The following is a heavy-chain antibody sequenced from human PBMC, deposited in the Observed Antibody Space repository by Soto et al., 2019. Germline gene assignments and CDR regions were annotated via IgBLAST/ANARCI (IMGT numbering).Heavy chain of an antibody. Sequence: QLQLQESGPRLVKPSETLSLTCTVSGGSLRSSNYYWGGIRQPPGKGLEWIGSIYYSGSTYYNPSRKSRVPITVDRSKNRFSLKLSSVNAADTGVYYCWSPKFSRGDVRGGGGTVTVCS. J-gene: IGHJ6*04. CDR3: WSPKFSRGDV. CDR1: GGSLRSSNYY. V-gene: IGHV4-39*01. CDR2: IYYSGST.